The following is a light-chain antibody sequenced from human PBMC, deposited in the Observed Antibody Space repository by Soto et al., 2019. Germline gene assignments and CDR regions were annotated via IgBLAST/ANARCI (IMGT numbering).Light chain of an antibody. J-gene: IGLJ3*02. Sequence: QSALTQPASVSGSPGQSITISCTGTSSDVGAYKYVSWHQQHPGKVPKLIIYEVSIRPSGVSDRFSGSKSGNTASLTISGLQAEDEADYFCISYTSSSTWVFGGGTKVTV. CDR3: ISYTSSSTWV. CDR2: EVS. V-gene: IGLV2-14*01. CDR1: SSDVGAYKY.